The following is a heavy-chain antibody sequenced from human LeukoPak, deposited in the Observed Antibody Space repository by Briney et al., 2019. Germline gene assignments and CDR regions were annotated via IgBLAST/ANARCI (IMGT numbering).Heavy chain of an antibody. J-gene: IGHJ4*02. CDR3: ARPKLSVQQERRYDLYYFDY. Sequence: SVKVSCKASGDTFSSYAISWVRQAPGQGLEWMGELIPIFGTAHYAQKLQGRVTTTADESTSTAYMGRRRVRSEDTAVYYCARPKLSVQQERRYDLYYFDYWGQGTLVTVSS. CDR1: GDTFSSYA. CDR2: LIPIFGTA. V-gene: IGHV1-69*01. D-gene: IGHD1-1*01.